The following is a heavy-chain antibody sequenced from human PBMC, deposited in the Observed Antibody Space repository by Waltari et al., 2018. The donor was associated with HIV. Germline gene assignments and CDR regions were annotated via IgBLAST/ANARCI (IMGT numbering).Heavy chain of an antibody. CDR2: FDPADGKT. Sequence: QVQLVQSGAEVKRPGASVKVSCKVSGYILTELSIHWVRQAPGKGLEWVGSFDPADGKTTYAQKFQGRVTMTEDTSTDTASMEVSSLRSEDTAVYYCATARQWLVDSGMDVWGQGTMVTVSS. J-gene: IGHJ6*02. CDR3: ATARQWLVDSGMDV. V-gene: IGHV1-24*01. CDR1: GYILTELS. D-gene: IGHD6-19*01.